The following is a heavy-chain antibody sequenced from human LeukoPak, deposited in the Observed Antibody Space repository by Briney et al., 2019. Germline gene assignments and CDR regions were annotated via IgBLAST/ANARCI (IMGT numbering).Heavy chain of an antibody. D-gene: IGHD2-21*01. CDR1: GYSFTDYY. CDR3: ARADLIDAGPYLIGP. J-gene: IGHJ5*02. CDR2: INTKTGRT. Sequence: ASVRVSCKTSGYSFTDYYIHWVRPAPGQGLEWMAWINTKTGRTSSARKFQGRVTMTRDPSITTVYMDMAWLTSDDTAIYFCARADLIDAGPYLIGPWGQGTLVTVSS. V-gene: IGHV1-2*02.